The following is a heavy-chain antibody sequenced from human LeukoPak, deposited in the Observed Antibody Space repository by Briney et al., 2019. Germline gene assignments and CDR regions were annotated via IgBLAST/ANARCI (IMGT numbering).Heavy chain of an antibody. CDR1: GGSISSYY. CDR3: ACSSSSWYIYAFDI. V-gene: IGHV4-59*08. Sequence: KPSETLSLTCTVSGGSISSYYWSWIRQPPGKGLEWIGYIYYSGSTNYNPSLKSRVTISVDTSKNQFSLKLSSVTAADTAVYYCACSSSSWYIYAFDIWGQGTMVTVSS. J-gene: IGHJ3*02. CDR2: IYYSGST. D-gene: IGHD6-13*01.